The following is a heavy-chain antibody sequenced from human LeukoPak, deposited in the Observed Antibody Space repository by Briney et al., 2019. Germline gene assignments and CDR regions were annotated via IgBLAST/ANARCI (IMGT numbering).Heavy chain of an antibody. Sequence: GGSLRLSCAASGFTFSSYAMNWVRQAPGKGLEWVSGISGGGGSTYYADSVKGRFTISRGNSKNTLYLQMNSLRAEDTAVYYCAKAPLLTTVTHFDYWGQGTLVTVSS. CDR1: GFTFSSYA. V-gene: IGHV3-23*01. D-gene: IGHD4-17*01. CDR2: ISGGGGST. J-gene: IGHJ4*02. CDR3: AKAPLLTTVTHFDY.